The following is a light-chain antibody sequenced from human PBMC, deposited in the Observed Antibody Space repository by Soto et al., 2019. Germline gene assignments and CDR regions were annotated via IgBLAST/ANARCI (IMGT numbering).Light chain of an antibody. CDR3: ATWDDGLYGPV. CDR2: SVN. V-gene: IGLV1-44*01. CDR1: SSNIGTNP. J-gene: IGLJ7*01. Sequence: QSVRTQPPSASGTPGQRVTISCYGSSSNIGTNPVQWYLQLPGTAPKLLIYSVNERPSGVPDRFSGSKSGTSASLAISGLQSEDEADYHCATWDDGLYGPVFGGGTQLTVL.